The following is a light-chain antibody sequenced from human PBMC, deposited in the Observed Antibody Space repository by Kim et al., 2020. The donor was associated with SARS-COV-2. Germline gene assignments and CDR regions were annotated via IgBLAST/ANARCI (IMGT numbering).Light chain of an antibody. V-gene: IGLV2-14*01. Sequence: QSALTQPASVSGSPGKSITISCTETSSDVGGYNYVSWYQQHPGKAPKLMIYDVSKRPSGVSNRFSGSKSGNTASLTISGLQAEDEADYYCSSYTSSSPLYVFGTGTKVTVL. CDR2: DVS. CDR1: SSDVGGYNY. J-gene: IGLJ1*01. CDR3: SSYTSSSPLYV.